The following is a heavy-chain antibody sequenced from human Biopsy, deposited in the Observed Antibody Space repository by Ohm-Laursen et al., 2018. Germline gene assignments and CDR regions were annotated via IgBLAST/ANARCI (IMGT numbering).Heavy chain of an antibody. J-gene: IGHJ2*01. CDR2: IYFTGRT. CDR3: ASAGYNPDWNFDL. D-gene: IGHD5-24*01. CDR1: GRPIDSYY. Sequence: SDTLSLTCTVSGRPIDSYYWSWIRQPPGKALECIGYIYFTGRTSYNPSLKSRVTMSFNTAKKQFSLRLSSVNAADTAVYYCASAGYNPDWNFDLWGRGARVTVSS. V-gene: IGHV4-59*07.